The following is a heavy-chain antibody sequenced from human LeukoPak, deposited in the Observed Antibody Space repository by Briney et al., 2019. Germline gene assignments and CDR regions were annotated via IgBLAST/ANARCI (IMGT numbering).Heavy chain of an antibody. CDR1: GGSFSGYY. CDR2: INHSGST. Sequence: PSETLSLTCAVYGGSFSGYYWSWIRQPPGKGLEWIGEINHSGSTNYNPSLKSRVTISVDTSKNQFSLKLSSVTAADTAVYYCARLRFLEWSPYYYYGMDVWGQGTTVTVSS. J-gene: IGHJ6*02. D-gene: IGHD3-3*01. V-gene: IGHV4-34*01. CDR3: ARLRFLEWSPYYYYGMDV.